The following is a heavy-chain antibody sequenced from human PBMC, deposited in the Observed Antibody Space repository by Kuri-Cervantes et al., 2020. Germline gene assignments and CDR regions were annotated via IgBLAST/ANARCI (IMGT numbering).Heavy chain of an antibody. CDR1: GFTFSSYA. CDR3: ARDRVAVAGYYYYGMDV. V-gene: IGHV3-53*01. D-gene: IGHD6-19*01. CDR2: IYSGGST. Sequence: GESLKISCAASGFTFSSYAMHWVRQAPGKGLEWVSVIYSGGSTYYADSVKGRFTISRDNSKNTLYLQMNSLRAEDTAVYYCARDRVAVAGYYYYGMDVWGQGTTVTVSS. J-gene: IGHJ6*02.